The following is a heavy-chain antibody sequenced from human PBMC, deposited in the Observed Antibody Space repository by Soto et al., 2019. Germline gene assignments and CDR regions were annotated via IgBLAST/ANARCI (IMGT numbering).Heavy chain of an antibody. V-gene: IGHV3-72*01. D-gene: IGHD3-22*01. Sequence: GGSLRLSGAASGFTFSGHYMDWVRQAPGKGLEWVGRTRNKANSHTTEYAASVKGRFTISRDDSKNSLYLQMNSLKIEDTAVYYCIRVQPPRIGYYFDHWGQGALVTFSP. CDR1: GFTFSGHY. J-gene: IGHJ4*02. CDR3: IRVQPPRIGYYFDH. CDR2: TRNKANSHTT.